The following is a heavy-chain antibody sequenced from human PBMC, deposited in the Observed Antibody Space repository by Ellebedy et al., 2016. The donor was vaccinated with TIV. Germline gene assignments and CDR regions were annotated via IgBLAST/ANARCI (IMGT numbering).Heavy chain of an antibody. Sequence: GESLKISCAASGFIISGDWMSWVRQAPGKGLEWVAYISRSTTTIYYADSVRGRFTISRDNAKNSLYLQMISLRAEDTAVYYCARDPVDTSMVKIYFDYWGQGTLVSVSS. CDR3: ARDPVDTSMVKIYFDY. J-gene: IGHJ4*02. V-gene: IGHV3-48*01. CDR2: ISRSTTTI. D-gene: IGHD5-18*01. CDR1: GFIISGDW.